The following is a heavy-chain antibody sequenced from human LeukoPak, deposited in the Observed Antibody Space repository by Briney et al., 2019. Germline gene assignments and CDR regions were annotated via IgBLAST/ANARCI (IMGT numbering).Heavy chain of an antibody. CDR3: ARLAPAFTGYANWLDP. D-gene: IGHD3-9*01. CDR1: GGSIRSYY. V-gene: IGHV4-59*08. Sequence: SETLSLTYTVSGGSIRSYYWSWIRQPPGKGLEWIAYISNTGSTNYKPSLKSPVTISEDTSQNQFSLKLTSVTAADTAVYYCARLAPAFTGYANWLDPWGQGTLVTVSS. CDR2: ISNTGST. J-gene: IGHJ5*02.